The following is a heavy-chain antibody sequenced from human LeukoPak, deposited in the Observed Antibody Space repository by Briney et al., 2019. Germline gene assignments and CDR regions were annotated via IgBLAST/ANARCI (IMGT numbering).Heavy chain of an antibody. Sequence: GSLRLSCAASGFSFSNHATGWVRQAPGKGLEWVLTISGSAGNTYYADSVKGRFTISRDNSKNTVYLQMNSLRAEDTAIYYCAKAGSYDILTAYFLADYWGQGTLVIVSS. J-gene: IGHJ4*02. CDR1: GFSFSNHA. CDR2: ISGSAGNT. CDR3: AKAGSYDILTAYFLADY. V-gene: IGHV3-23*01. D-gene: IGHD3-9*01.